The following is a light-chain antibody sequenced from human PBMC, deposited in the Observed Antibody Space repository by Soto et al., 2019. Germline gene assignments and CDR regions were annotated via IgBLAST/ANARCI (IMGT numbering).Light chain of an antibody. V-gene: IGLV2-8*01. Sequence: QSALTQPPSASGSPGQSVTISCTGTSSDVGTYIYVSWYQHHPGKAPKLIIYEASKRPSGVPDRFSGSKSGDTASLTVSGLQAEEDADYYCGSYAGGNNHYVFGTGTKVTVL. CDR3: GSYAGGNNHYV. CDR1: SSDVGTYIY. J-gene: IGLJ1*01. CDR2: EAS.